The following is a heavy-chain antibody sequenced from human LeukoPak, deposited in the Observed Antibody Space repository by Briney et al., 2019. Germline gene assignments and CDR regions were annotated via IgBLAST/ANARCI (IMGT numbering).Heavy chain of an antibody. CDR3: ARERLSPAYDAFDI. CDR1: GYTFTSYY. V-gene: IGHV1-46*01. D-gene: IGHD2-2*01. CDR2: INPSGGST. J-gene: IGHJ3*02. Sequence: ASVTVSCMASGYTFTSYYMHWVRQAPGQGLEWVGIINPSGGSTSYAQKFQGRVTMTRDTSTSTVYMELSSLRSEDTAVYYCARERLSPAYDAFDIWGQGTMVTVSS.